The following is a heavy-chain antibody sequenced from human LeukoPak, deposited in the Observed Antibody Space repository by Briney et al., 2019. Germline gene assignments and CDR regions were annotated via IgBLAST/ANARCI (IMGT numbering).Heavy chain of an antibody. D-gene: IGHD6-13*01. CDR3: ARDPQQLAPFIDY. Sequence: GGSLRLSCAASGFTFSSYSMNWVRQAPGKGLEWVSSISSSSSYIYYADSVEGRFTISRDNAKNSLYLQMNSLRAEDTAVYYCARDPQQLAPFIDYWGQGTLVTVSS. J-gene: IGHJ4*02. V-gene: IGHV3-21*01. CDR1: GFTFSSYS. CDR2: ISSSSSYI.